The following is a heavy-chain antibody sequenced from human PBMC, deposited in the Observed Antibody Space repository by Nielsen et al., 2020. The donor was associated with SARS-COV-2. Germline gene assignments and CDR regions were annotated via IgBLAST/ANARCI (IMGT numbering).Heavy chain of an antibody. CDR1: GYTFTGYY. Sequence: ASVKVSCKASGYTFTGYYMHWVRQAPGQGLEWMGWINPNSGGTNYAQKFQGRVTMTRDTSISTAYMELSRLRSDDTAVYYCAKNPAYYGSGGYFSWFDPWGQGTLVTVSS. CDR2: INPNSGGT. D-gene: IGHD3-10*01. J-gene: IGHJ5*02. CDR3: AKNPAYYGSGGYFSWFDP. V-gene: IGHV1-2*02.